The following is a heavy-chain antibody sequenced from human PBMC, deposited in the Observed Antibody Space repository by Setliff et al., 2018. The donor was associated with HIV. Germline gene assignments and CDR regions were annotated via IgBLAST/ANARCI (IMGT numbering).Heavy chain of an antibody. CDR2: SIPVFGTV. Sequence: GASVKVSCKASGGAFSTFAFNWVRQAPGQGFEWMGGSIPVFGTVNYAQKFLGRATITADESTNTSDMELTSLRSEDTAVYFCARDSHCSGPSCYSGGQFFDYWGQGTLVTVSS. J-gene: IGHJ4*02. CDR1: GGAFSTFA. CDR3: ARDSHCSGPSCYSGGQFFDY. D-gene: IGHD2-15*01. V-gene: IGHV1-69*13.